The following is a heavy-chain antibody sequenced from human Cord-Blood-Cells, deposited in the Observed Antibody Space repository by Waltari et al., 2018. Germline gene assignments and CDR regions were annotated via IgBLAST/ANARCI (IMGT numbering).Heavy chain of an antibody. V-gene: IGHV4-34*01. J-gene: IGHJ4*02. CDR2: INHSGST. CDR3: ARDIMGYDILTGYYNDY. CDR1: GGSFSGYY. D-gene: IGHD3-9*01. Sequence: QVQLQQWGAGLLKPSETLSLTGAVHGGSFSGYYCRCIRQRPGKGLEWIGEINHSGSTNYHPSLKSRVTIAVDTSKNQFSLKLSSVTAADTGVYYCARDIMGYDILTGYYNDYWGQGTLVTVSS.